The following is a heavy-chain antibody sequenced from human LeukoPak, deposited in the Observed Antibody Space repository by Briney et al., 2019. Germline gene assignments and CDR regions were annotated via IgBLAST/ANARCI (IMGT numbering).Heavy chain of an antibody. CDR1: GGSISSHY. D-gene: IGHD6-6*01. CDR3: ARQADDSSSSLVYFDY. V-gene: IGHV4-59*08. Sequence: SSETLSLTCAVSGGSISSHYWSWIRQPPGKGLEWIGFIYYSRTTKYNPSLKSRVTISADTSKNQFSLKLSSVTAADTAVYYCARQADDSSSSLVYFDYWGQGTLVTVSS. CDR2: IYYSRTT. J-gene: IGHJ4*02.